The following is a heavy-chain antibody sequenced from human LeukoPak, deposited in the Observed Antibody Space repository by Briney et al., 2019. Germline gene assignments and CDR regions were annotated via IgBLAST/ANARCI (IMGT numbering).Heavy chain of an antibody. CDR3: ARVEGNYYYKDV. CDR2: IYAGNGDP. V-gene: IGHV1-3*01. CDR1: GYTFTSYT. J-gene: IGHJ6*03. Sequence: ASVKVSCKASGYTFTSYTIHWMRQAPGQRLEWMGWIYAGNGDPKYSQQFQGRVTMTRNTSISTAYMELSSLRSEDTAVYYCARVEGNYYYKDVWGKGTTVTISS.